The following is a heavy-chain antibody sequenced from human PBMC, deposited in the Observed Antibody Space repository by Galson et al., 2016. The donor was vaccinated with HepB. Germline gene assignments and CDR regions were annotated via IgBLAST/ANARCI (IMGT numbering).Heavy chain of an antibody. CDR3: AKGVGLYAILTTHYTGI. CDR2: ICSNGGGT. Sequence: SLRLSCAASGFTFNTYAMNWVRQAPGKGLVWVSAICSNGGGTHYSDSVKGRFTISRDNSQNMLYLHMTNLKAGDTAVYYCAKGVGLYAILTTHYTGIWGQGTAVTFSS. D-gene: IGHD3-9*01. V-gene: IGHV3-23*01. CDR1: GFTFNTYA. J-gene: IGHJ6*02.